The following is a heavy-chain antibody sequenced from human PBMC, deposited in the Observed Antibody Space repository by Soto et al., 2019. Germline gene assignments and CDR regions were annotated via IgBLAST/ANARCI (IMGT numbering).Heavy chain of an antibody. Sequence: SGPTLVQPTQTLTLTCTFSGFSLSTSGVGVGWIRQPPGKALEWLALIYWNDDKRYSPSLKSKLTITKDTSKNQVVLTMTNMDPVDTATYYCAHSISGDTIFGVVADNWFDPWGQGTLVTVSS. D-gene: IGHD3-3*01. V-gene: IGHV2-5*01. CDR1: GFSLSTSGVG. CDR3: AHSISGDTIFGVVADNWFDP. J-gene: IGHJ5*02. CDR2: IYWNDDK.